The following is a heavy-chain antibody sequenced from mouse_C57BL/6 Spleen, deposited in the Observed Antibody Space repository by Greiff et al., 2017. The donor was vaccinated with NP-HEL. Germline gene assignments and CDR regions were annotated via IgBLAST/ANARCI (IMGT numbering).Heavy chain of an antibody. V-gene: IGHV5-4*01. Sequence: EVKLMESGGGLVKPGGSLKLSCAASGFTFSSYAMSWVRQTPEKRLEWVATISDGGSYTYYPDNVKGRFTISRDNAKNNLYLQMSHLKSEDTAMYYCAREAGFYYYGSSYPYFDYWGQGTTLTVSS. CDR3: AREAGFYYYGSSYPYFDY. CDR1: GFTFSSYA. CDR2: ISDGGSYT. D-gene: IGHD1-1*01. J-gene: IGHJ2*01.